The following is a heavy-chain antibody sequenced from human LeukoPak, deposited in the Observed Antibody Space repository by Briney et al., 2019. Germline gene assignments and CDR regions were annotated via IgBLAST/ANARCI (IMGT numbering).Heavy chain of an antibody. CDR1: GFTFSSYS. CDR3: ARALIRYYDILTGYYRAFDI. Sequence: GGSLRLSCAAPGFTFSSYSMNWVRQAPGKGLEWVSSISSSSSYIYYADSVKGRFTISRDNAKNSLYLQMNSLRAEDTAVYYCARALIRYYDILTGYYRAFDIWGQGTMVTVSS. J-gene: IGHJ3*02. CDR2: ISSSSSYI. V-gene: IGHV3-21*01. D-gene: IGHD3-9*01.